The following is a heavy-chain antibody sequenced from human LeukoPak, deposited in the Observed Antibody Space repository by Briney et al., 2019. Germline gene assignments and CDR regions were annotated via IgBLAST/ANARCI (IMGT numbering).Heavy chain of an antibody. CDR3: ARDSLTYYDFWSGPNWFDP. J-gene: IGHJ5*02. V-gene: IGHV3-48*01. CDR2: ISSSSSTI. Sequence: GGSLRLSCAASGFTFSSYSMNWVRQAPGKGLEWGSYISSSSSTIYYADSVKGRFTISRDNANNSLYLQMNSLRPEDTAVYYCARDSLTYYDFWSGPNWFDPWGQGTLVTVSS. CDR1: GFTFSSYS. D-gene: IGHD3-3*01.